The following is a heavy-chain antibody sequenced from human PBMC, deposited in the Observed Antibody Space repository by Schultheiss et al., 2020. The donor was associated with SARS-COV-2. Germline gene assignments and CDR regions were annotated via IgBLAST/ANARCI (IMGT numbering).Heavy chain of an antibody. J-gene: IGHJ4*02. D-gene: IGHD1-1*01. CDR2: ISHSGYI. Sequence: SQTLSLTCPVSGGSISSGDYYWSWIRQPPGKGLEWIGYISHSGYINYNPSLKSRVTISANTSKNQFSLKLTSVTAADTAVYYCARRRDWNDVFDYWGQGTLVTVSS. V-gene: IGHV4-61*08. CDR1: GGSISSGDYY. CDR3: ARRRDWNDVFDY.